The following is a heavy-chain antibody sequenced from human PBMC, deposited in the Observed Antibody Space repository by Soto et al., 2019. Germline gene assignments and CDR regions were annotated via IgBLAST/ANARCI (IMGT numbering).Heavy chain of an antibody. CDR3: ARDRDRGAFDI. V-gene: IGHV3-21*01. J-gene: IGHJ3*02. CDR1: GFTFSSYS. CDR2: ISSSSSYI. Sequence: GGSLRLSCAASGFTFSSYSMNWVRQAPGKGLEWVSSISSSSSYIYYADSVKGRFTISRDNAKNSLYLQMNSLRAEDTAVYYCARDRDRGAFDIWGQETMVTVSS.